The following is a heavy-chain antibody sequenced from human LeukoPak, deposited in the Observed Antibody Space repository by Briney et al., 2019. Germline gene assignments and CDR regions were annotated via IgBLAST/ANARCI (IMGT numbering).Heavy chain of an antibody. J-gene: IGHJ4*02. Sequence: SETLSLTCAVYGGSFSGYYWSWIRQPPGKGPEWIGEINHSGSTNYNPSLKSRVTISVDTSKNQFSLKLSSVTAADTAVYYCARGGGWLPFDYWGQGTLVTVSS. CDR3: ARGGGWLPFDY. CDR2: INHSGST. D-gene: IGHD5-12*01. V-gene: IGHV4-34*01. CDR1: GGSFSGYY.